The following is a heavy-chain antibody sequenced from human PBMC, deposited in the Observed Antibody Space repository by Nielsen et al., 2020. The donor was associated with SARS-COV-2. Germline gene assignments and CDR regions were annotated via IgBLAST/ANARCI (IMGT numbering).Heavy chain of an antibody. J-gene: IGHJ6*02. D-gene: IGHD3-3*01. V-gene: IGHV3-33*01. CDR1: GFTFSSYG. CDR3: ARDRLTYYDFWSGYSGGMDV. Sequence: GGSLRLSCAASGFTFSSYGMHWVRQAPGKGLEWVAVIWYDGSNKYYADSVKGRFTISRDNSKNTLYLQMNSLRAEDTAVYYCARDRLTYYDFWSGYSGGMDVWGQGTTVTVSS. CDR2: IWYDGSNK.